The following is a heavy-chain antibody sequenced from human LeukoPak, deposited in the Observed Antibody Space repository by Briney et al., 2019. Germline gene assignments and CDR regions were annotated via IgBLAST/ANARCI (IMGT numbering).Heavy chain of an antibody. V-gene: IGHV1-69*05. CDR1: GGTFSSYA. J-gene: IGHJ5*02. D-gene: IGHD2-2*01. CDR3: AADYLVPAALDP. Sequence: SSVKVSCKASGGTFSSYAISWVRQAPGQGLEWMGRIIPIFGTANYAQKFQERVTITRDMSTSTAYMELSSLRSEDTAVYYCAADYLVPAALDPWGQGTLVTVSS. CDR2: IIPIFGTA.